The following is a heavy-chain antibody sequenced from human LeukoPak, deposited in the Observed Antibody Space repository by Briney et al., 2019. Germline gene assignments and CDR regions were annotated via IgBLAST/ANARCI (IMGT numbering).Heavy chain of an antibody. CDR2: ISAYNGNT. Sequence: GASVKVSCKASGYTFTSYGISWVRQAPGQGLEWMGWISAYNGNTNYAQKLQGRVTMTTDTSTSTAYMELRSLRSDDTAVYYCARGSGYDYVWGIVYPPLDYWGQGTLVTVSS. CDR1: GYTFTSYG. V-gene: IGHV1-18*01. CDR3: ARGSGYDYVWGIVYPPLDY. J-gene: IGHJ4*02. D-gene: IGHD3-16*01.